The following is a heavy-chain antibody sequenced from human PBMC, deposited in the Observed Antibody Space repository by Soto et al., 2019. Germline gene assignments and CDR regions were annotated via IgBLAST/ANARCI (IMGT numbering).Heavy chain of an antibody. CDR3: AKDIVLVPAAIHYYYGMDV. CDR1: GYTFTSYG. J-gene: IGHJ6*02. CDR2: ISAYNGNT. D-gene: IGHD2-2*01. V-gene: IGHV1-18*01. Sequence: QVQLVQSGAEVKKPGASVKVSCKASGYTFTSYGISWVRQAPGQGLEWMGWISAYNGNTNYAQKLQGIVTMTTDTATSTDYMELRSLRSDDTAVYYCAKDIVLVPAAIHYYYGMDVWCQGTTVTVSS.